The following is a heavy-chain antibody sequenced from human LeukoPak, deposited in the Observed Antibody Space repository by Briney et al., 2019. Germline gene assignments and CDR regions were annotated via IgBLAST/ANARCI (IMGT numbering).Heavy chain of an antibody. Sequence: SETLSLTCAVYGGSFSGYYWSWIRQPPGKGLEWIGEINHTGSTNYNPSLKSRVTISVGTSKNQFSLRLSSVTAADTAVYYCARGVPYCSGGSCYSNWSDPWGQGTLVTVSS. CDR1: GGSFSGYY. V-gene: IGHV4-34*01. CDR2: INHTGST. D-gene: IGHD2-15*01. CDR3: ARGVPYCSGGSCYSNWSDP. J-gene: IGHJ5*02.